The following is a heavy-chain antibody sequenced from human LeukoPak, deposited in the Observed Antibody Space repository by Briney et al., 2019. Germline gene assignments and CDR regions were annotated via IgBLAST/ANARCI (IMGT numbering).Heavy chain of an antibody. CDR2: MNPNSGNT. CDR1: GYTFTSYN. J-gene: IGHJ6*03. V-gene: IGHV1-8*01. Sequence: ASVKVSCKASGYTFTSYNINWMRQATGQGLEWMGWMNPNSGNTGYAQKFQGRVTMTRSTSISTAYIELSSLRSEDASEHCRRLRGYSYGSPYYYYYHMDVWGKGTTVTVSS. D-gene: IGHD5-18*01. CDR3: RLRGYSYGSPYYYYYHMDV.